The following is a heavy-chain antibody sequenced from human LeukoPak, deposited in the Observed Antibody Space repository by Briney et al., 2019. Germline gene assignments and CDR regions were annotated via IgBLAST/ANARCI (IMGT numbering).Heavy chain of an antibody. CDR1: GGFISSNNYY. CDR3: ARRMAVGGKVDY. CDR2: IYYSGST. V-gene: IGHV4-39*01. D-gene: IGHD6-19*01. Sequence: PSETLSLTCTVSGGFISSNNYYWGWIRQPPGKGLEWIGSIYYSGSTYYNPSLKSRVTISVDTSKNQFSLRLSSVTAADTAVYFCARRMAVGGKVDYWGQGTLVTVSS. J-gene: IGHJ4*02.